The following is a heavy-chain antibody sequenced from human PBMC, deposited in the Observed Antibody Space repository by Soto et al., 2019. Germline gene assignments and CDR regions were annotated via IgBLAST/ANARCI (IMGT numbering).Heavy chain of an antibody. D-gene: IGHD3-10*01. V-gene: IGHV1-18*01. J-gene: IGHJ6*02. CDR2: ISAYNGNT. Sequence: ASVKVSCKASGYTFTSYGMSWVRQAPGQGLEWMGWISAYNGNTNYAQKLQGRVTMTTDTSTSTAYMELRSLRSDDTAVYYCARDGRGFGDRFYYYYGMDVWGQGTTVTVSS. CDR1: GYTFTSYG. CDR3: ARDGRGFGDRFYYYYGMDV.